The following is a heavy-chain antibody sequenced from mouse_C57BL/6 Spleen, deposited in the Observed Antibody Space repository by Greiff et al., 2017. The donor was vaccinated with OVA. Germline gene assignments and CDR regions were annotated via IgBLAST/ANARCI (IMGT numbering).Heavy chain of an antibody. CDR1: GYTFTSYG. CDR3: AREDYYGSSDYFDY. V-gene: IGHV1-81*01. CDR2: IYPRSGNT. J-gene: IGHJ2*01. Sequence: VQLVESGAELARPGASVKLSCKASGYTFTSYGISWVKQRTGQGLEWIGEIYPRSGNTYYNEKFKGKATLTADKSSSTAYMELRSLTSEDSAVYFCAREDYYGSSDYFDYWGQGTTLTVSS. D-gene: IGHD1-1*01.